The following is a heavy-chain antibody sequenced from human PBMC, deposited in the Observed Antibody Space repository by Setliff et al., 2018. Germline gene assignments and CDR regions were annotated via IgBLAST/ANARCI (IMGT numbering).Heavy chain of an antibody. J-gene: IGHJ6*03. Sequence: SETLSLTCAVYGGSFRGYYWSWIRQLPGKGLEWIGEMNHIGGTNYRPSLKSRLTISVDTSKNQFSLKLTSVTAADTAVYYCARVLKIDYKEWLGYCYYMDVWGKGTTVTVSS. D-gene: IGHD3-3*01. CDR2: MNHIGGT. V-gene: IGHV4-34*01. CDR1: GGSFRGYY. CDR3: ARVLKIDYKEWLGYCYYMDV.